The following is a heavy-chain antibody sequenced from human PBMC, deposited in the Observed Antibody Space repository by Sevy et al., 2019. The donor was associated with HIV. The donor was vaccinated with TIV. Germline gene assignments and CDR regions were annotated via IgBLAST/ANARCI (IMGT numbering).Heavy chain of an antibody. D-gene: IGHD6-13*01. CDR2: IYSSGTT. CDR3: ARDYSRRPGWFDP. Sequence: GGSLRLSCAASGFTFSNYNINWVRQAPGKGLEWVSIIYSSGTTYYADSVKGRFTISRDKSKNTVYLQMSSLRADDTAFYHCARDYSRRPGWFDPWGQGTLVTVSS. J-gene: IGHJ5*02. V-gene: IGHV3-53*01. CDR1: GFTFSNYN.